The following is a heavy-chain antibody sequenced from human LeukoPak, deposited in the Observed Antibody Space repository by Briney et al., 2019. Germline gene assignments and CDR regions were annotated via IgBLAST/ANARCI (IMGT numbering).Heavy chain of an antibody. Sequence: SETLSLTCTVSGCSISSYYWGWIRQPPGKGLEWIGSIYYSGSTYYNPSLKSRVTISVDTSKNQFSLKLSSVTAADTAVYYCARGITRLEYFDYWGQGTLVTVSS. D-gene: IGHD3-16*01. CDR1: GCSISSYY. V-gene: IGHV4-39*07. CDR3: ARGITRLEYFDY. CDR2: IYYSGST. J-gene: IGHJ4*02.